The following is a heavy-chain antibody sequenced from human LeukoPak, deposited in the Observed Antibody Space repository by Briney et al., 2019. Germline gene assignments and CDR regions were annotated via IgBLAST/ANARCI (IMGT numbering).Heavy chain of an antibody. J-gene: IGHJ4*02. CDR2: ISSDGSST. CDR3: ARGFRHDTTEGGLFDY. D-gene: IGHD2/OR15-2a*01. Sequence: GGSLRLSCAASRFTFSSYAMSWVRQAPGKGLVWVSRISSDGSSTSYADSVKGRFSISRDNAENTLYLQMNTLRAEDTAVYYCARGFRHDTTEGGLFDYWGQGTLVTVSS. V-gene: IGHV3-74*01. CDR1: RFTFSSYA.